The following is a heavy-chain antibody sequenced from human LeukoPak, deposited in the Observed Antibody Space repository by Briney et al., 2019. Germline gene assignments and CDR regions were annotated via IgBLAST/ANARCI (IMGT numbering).Heavy chain of an antibody. D-gene: IGHD6-19*01. V-gene: IGHV1-58*01. CDR1: GFTFTSSA. CDR3: AGSAIAVAGQYYYGMDV. CDR2: IVVGSGNT. Sequence: ASVKVSCKASGFTFTSSAVQWVRQARGQRLEWIGWIVVGSGNTNYAQEFQERVTITRDMSTSTAYMELSSLRSEDTAVYYCAGSAIAVAGQYYYGMDVWGKGTTVTVSS. J-gene: IGHJ6*04.